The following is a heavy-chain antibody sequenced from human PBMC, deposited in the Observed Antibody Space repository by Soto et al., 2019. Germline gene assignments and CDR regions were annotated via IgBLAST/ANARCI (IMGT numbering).Heavy chain of an antibody. CDR2: ISSSSSYI. V-gene: IGHV3-21*01. Sequence: GGSLRLSCAASGFTFSSYSMNWVRQAPGKGLEWVSSISSSSSYIYYADSVKGRFTISRDNAKNSLYLQMNSLRAEDTAVYYCARVPYYDILTGYSRYYYYYYYMDVWGKGTTVTVSS. CDR3: ARVPYYDILTGYSRYYYYYYYMDV. CDR1: GFTFSSYS. J-gene: IGHJ6*03. D-gene: IGHD3-9*01.